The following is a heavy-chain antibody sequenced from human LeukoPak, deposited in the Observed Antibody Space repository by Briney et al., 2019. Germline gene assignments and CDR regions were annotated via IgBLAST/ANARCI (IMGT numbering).Heavy chain of an antibody. D-gene: IGHD2-2*01. CDR3: AREGIVVVPAGFDP. V-gene: IGHV1-2*02. CDR2: INPNSGGT. J-gene: IGHJ5*02. CDR1: GYTFTGYY. Sequence: ASVKVSCKASGYTFTGYYMHWVRQAPGQGLEWMGWINPNSGGTNYAQKFQGRVTMTRDMSISTAYMELSRLRSDDTAVYYCAREGIVVVPAGFDPWGQGTLVTVSS.